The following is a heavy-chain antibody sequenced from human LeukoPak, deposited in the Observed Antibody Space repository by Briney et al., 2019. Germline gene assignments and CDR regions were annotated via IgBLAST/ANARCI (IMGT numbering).Heavy chain of an antibody. CDR3: ARDFGRWNDGSIDY. J-gene: IGHJ4*02. CDR1: GFTFSSYS. D-gene: IGHD1-1*01. CDR2: ISSSSSYI. Sequence: GGSLRLSCAASGFTFSSYSMNWVRQAPGKGLEWVSSISSSSSYIYYADSVKGRFTISRDNAKNPLYLQMNSLRAEDTAVYYCARDFGRWNDGSIDYWGQGTLVTVSS. V-gene: IGHV3-21*01.